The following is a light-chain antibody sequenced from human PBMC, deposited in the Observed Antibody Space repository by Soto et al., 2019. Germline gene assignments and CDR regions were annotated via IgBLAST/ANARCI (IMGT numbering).Light chain of an antibody. CDR2: TVS. V-gene: IGKV2-40*01. CDR3: MQRREFPWT. CDR1: QSLLDSDAGNTF. J-gene: IGKJ1*01. Sequence: DIVMTQTPLSLPVTPGEPASISCRSSQSLLDSDAGNTFLDWYLQKPGQSPQLLIYTVSYRASGVPDRFSGSGSGTDFTLKISRVEAEDVGVYYCMQRREFPWTFGQGTKVEIK.